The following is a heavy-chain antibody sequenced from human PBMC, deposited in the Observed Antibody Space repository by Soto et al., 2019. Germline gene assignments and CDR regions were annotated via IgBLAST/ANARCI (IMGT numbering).Heavy chain of an antibody. V-gene: IGHV3-23*01. Sequence: EVQLLESGGDLVQPGGSLRLSCAASGFTFSNYAMSWVRQAPGKGLEWVSAISGSGGSTYYAESVKGRFTISRDNSKNTLYLQMNSLRADDTAEYYCAKDPLDYGGNSVLAWYFDVWGRGTLVTVSS. D-gene: IGHD4-17*01. J-gene: IGHJ2*01. CDR2: ISGSGGST. CDR1: GFTFSNYA. CDR3: AKDPLDYGGNSVLAWYFDV.